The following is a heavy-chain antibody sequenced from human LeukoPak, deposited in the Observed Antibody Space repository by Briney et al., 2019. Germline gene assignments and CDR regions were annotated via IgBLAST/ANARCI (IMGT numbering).Heavy chain of an antibody. CDR1: GGSISSYY. Sequence: PSETLSLTCTVSGGSISSYYWSWLRQPPGKGLEWIGYIYYTGNTNYNPSLKSRVTISLDASKNQFSLKLSSVTAADTAVYYCARRKVSYFGSGPNWVDPWGQGTLVTVSS. D-gene: IGHD3-10*01. CDR2: IYYTGNT. V-gene: IGHV4-59*08. J-gene: IGHJ5*02. CDR3: ARRKVSYFGSGPNWVDP.